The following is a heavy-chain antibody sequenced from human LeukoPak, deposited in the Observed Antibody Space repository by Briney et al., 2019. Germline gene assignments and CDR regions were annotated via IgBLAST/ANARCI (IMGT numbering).Heavy chain of an antibody. J-gene: IGHJ6*02. V-gene: IGHV4-59*01. CDR3: ARVMVYGGYYYYGMDV. D-gene: IGHD2-8*01. CDR2: IYYSGST. CDR1: GGSISSYY. Sequence: SETLSLTCTVSGGSISSYYWRWIRQPPGKGLEWIGYIYYSGSTNYNPSLKSRVTISVDTSKNQFSLKLSSVTAADTAVYYCARVMVYGGYYYYGMDVWGQGTTVTVSS.